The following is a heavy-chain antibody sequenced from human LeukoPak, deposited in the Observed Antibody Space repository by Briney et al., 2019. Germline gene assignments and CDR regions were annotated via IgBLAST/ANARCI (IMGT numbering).Heavy chain of an antibody. CDR2: ISPSGDRT. D-gene: IGHD3-22*01. CDR1: GFTFGSYG. V-gene: IGHV3-23*01. J-gene: IGHJ4*02. CDR3: AIMHGYYDGSGYWVQ. Sequence: GGSLRLACAASGFTFGSYGMSWVRQAPGKVLEWVSFISPSGDRTSNADSVEGRFTISRDNPRDTLYLQMNSLRDEDTAGYYCAIMHGYYDGSGYWVQWGQGTLVTVSS.